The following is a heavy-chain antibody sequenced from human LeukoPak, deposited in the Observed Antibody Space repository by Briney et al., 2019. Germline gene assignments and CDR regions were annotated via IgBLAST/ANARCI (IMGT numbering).Heavy chain of an antibody. CDR1: GFTFSSYA. Sequence: PGGSLRLSCAASGFTFSSYAMGWVRQAPGKGLEWVSAISGSGGSTYYADSVKGRFTISRDNSKNTLYLQMNSLRADDTAVYFCARGEWFYDSWGQGTLVTVSS. V-gene: IGHV3-23*01. CDR3: ARGEWFYDS. CDR2: ISGSGGST. D-gene: IGHD2-8*01. J-gene: IGHJ4*02.